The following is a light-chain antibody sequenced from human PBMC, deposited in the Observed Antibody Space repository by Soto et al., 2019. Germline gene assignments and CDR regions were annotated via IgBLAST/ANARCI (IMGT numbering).Light chain of an antibody. CDR1: QSVSSSY. J-gene: IGKJ2*01. CDR3: QQYDTSPPMYT. V-gene: IGKV3-20*01. CDR2: ATS. Sequence: EIVLTQSPGTLSLSPGERATLSCRASQSVSSSYLAWYQQKPDQSPRLLIYATSTRAAGIPDRFSGSGPGTDFTLTISRLEPDDVAVYYCQQYDTSPPMYTFGQGTKVDI.